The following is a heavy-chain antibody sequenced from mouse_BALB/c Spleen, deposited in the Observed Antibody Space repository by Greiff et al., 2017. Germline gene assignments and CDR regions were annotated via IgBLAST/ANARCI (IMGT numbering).Heavy chain of an antibody. D-gene: IGHD2-3*01. CDR3: ARDDGYYHYAMDY. J-gene: IGHJ4*01. V-gene: IGHV1S34*01. CDR2: ISCYNGAT. CDR1: GYSFTGYY. Sequence: LVKTGASVKISCKASGYSFTGYYMHWVKQSHGKSLAWIGYISCYNGATSYNQKFKGKATFTVDTSSSTAYMQFNSLTSEDSAVYYCARDDGYYHYAMDYWGQGTSVTVSS.